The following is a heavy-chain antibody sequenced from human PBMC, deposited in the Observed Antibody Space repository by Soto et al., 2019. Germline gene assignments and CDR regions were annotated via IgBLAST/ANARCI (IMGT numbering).Heavy chain of an antibody. D-gene: IGHD5-12*01. V-gene: IGHV1-69*01. CDR1: GGTFSSYA. CDR3: ARVGRGYEYYFDY. CDR2: IIPIFGTA. Sequence: VKVSCKASGGTFSSYAISWVRQAPGQGLEWMGGIIPIFGTANYAQKFQGRVTITADESTSTAYMELSSLRSEDTAVYYCARVGRGYEYYFDYWGQGTLVTVSS. J-gene: IGHJ4*02.